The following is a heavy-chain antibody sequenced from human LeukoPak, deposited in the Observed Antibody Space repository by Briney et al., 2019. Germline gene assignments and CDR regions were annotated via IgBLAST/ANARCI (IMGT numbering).Heavy chain of an antibody. CDR2: IIPIFGTA. V-gene: IGHV1-69*05. CDR3: ARGFVRTGTTAFDI. J-gene: IGHJ3*02. CDR1: GGTFSSYA. D-gene: IGHD1-7*01. Sequence: SVKVSCKASGGTFSSYAISWVRQAPGQGLEWMGGIIPIFGTANYAQKFQGRVTITTDESTSTAYMELSSLRSEDTAVYYCARGFVRTGTTAFDIWGQGTMVTVSS.